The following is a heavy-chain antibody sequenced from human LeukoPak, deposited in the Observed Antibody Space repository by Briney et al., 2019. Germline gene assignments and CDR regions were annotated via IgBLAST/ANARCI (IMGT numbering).Heavy chain of an antibody. Sequence: PSQTLSLTCTVSGGSISSGSYYWSWIRQPAGKGLEWIGRIYTSGSTNYNPSLKSRVTISVDTSKNQFSLKLSSVTAADTAVYYCARASIPIRLEWHYMDVWGKGTTVTVSS. CDR2: IYTSGST. D-gene: IGHD3-3*01. V-gene: IGHV4-61*02. J-gene: IGHJ6*03. CDR3: ARASIPIRLEWHYMDV. CDR1: GGSISSGSYY.